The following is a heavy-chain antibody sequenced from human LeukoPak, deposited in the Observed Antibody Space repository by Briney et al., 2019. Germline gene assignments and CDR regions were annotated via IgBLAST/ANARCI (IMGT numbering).Heavy chain of an antibody. V-gene: IGHV1-46*01. Sequence: ASVKVSCKASGYTFTSYYIHWVRQAPGQGLEWMGIINPSGGSTSYAQKFQGRVTMTRDMSTGTVYMELSSLRSEDTAVYYCARDRRWIQLWPLYYYMDVWGKGTTVTVSS. CDR2: INPSGGST. D-gene: IGHD5-18*01. J-gene: IGHJ6*03. CDR3: ARDRRWIQLWPLYYYMDV. CDR1: GYTFTSYY.